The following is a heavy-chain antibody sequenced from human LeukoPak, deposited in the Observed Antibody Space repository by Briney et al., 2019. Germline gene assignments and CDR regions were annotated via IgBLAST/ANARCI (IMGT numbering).Heavy chain of an antibody. CDR2: IYYSEST. V-gene: IGHV4-59*01. CDR1: GGSISSYY. CDR3: ARSPPEQWLVRVGAFDI. D-gene: IGHD6-19*01. Sequence: SETLSLTCTVSGGSISSYYWSWIRQPPGKGLEWIGYIYYSESTNYNPSLKSRVTISVDTSKNQFSLKLSSVTAAATAVYYCARSPPEQWLVRVGAFDIWGQGTMVTVSS. J-gene: IGHJ3*02.